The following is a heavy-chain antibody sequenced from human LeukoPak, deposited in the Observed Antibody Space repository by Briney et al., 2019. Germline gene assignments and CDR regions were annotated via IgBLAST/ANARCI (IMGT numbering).Heavy chain of an antibody. CDR2: IYHSGST. Sequence: SETPSLTCTVSGGSISSSSYYWGWIRQPPGKGLEWIGSIYHSGSTYYNPSLKSRVTISLDTSKNQFSLKLSSVTAADTAVYYCARVRDHNTNYPRGIDYWGQGTLVTVSS. J-gene: IGHJ4*02. CDR3: ARVRDHNTNYPRGIDY. D-gene: IGHD5-24*01. CDR1: GGSISSSSYY. V-gene: IGHV4-39*07.